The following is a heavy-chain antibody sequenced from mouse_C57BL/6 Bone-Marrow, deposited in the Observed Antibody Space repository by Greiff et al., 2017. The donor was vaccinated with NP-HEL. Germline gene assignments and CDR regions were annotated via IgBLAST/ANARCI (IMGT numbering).Heavy chain of an antibody. V-gene: IGHV1-80*01. CDR2: IYPGDGDT. CDR1: GYAFSSYW. J-gene: IGHJ2*01. D-gene: IGHD2-12*01. CDR3: ARSLLRGDYFDY. Sequence: QVQLQQSGAELVKPGASVKISCKASGYAFSSYWMNWVKQRPGKGLEWIGQIYPGDGDTNYNGKFKGKATLTADKSSSTAYMQLSSLTSEDSAVYFCARSLLRGDYFDYWGQGTTLTVSS.